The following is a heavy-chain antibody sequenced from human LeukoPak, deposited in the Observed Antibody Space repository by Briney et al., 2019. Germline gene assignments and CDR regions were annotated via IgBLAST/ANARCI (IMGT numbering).Heavy chain of an antibody. D-gene: IGHD4-17*01. J-gene: IGHJ4*02. V-gene: IGHV1-3*04. CDR2: INTAKGDI. Sequence: GASVKVSCKASGGTFSSYAISWVRQAPGQRLEWMGWINTAKGDINYSEMFRGRATIARDTSASTAYMELSSLRSEDTAVYYCARGLSTATTFYFDFWGRGTRVIVSS. CDR1: GGTFSSYA. CDR3: ARGLSTATTFYFDF.